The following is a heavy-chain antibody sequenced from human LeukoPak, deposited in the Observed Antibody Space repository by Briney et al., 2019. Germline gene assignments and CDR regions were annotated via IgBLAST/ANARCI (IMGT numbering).Heavy chain of an antibody. J-gene: IGHJ4*02. D-gene: IGHD4-17*01. CDR2: INHSGST. Sequence: SETLSLTWAVYGGSFSGYYWSWIRQPPGKGLEWIGEINHSGSTNYNPSLKSRVTISVDTSKNQFSLKLSSVTAADTAVYYCARNRRPFYGDYPALYFDYWGQGTLVTVSS. CDR3: ARNRRPFYGDYPALYFDY. V-gene: IGHV4-34*01. CDR1: GGSFSGYY.